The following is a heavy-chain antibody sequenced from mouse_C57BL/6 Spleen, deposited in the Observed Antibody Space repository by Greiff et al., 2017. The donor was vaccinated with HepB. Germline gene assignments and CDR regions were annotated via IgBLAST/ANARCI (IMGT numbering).Heavy chain of an antibody. Sequence: QVQLQQPGAELVMPGASVKLSCKASGYTFTSYWMHWVKQRPGQGLEWIGEIDPSDSYTNYNQKFKGKSTLTVDKSSSTAYMQLSSLTSEDSAVYYCARRRVTTVVADYAMDYWGQGTSVTVSS. CDR3: ARRRVTTVVADYAMDY. D-gene: IGHD1-1*01. V-gene: IGHV1-69*01. CDR1: GYTFTSYW. J-gene: IGHJ4*01. CDR2: IDPSDSYT.